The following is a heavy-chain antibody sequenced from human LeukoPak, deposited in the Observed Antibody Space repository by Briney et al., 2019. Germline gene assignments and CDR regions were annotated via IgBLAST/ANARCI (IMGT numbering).Heavy chain of an antibody. CDR1: GYTFTGYY. D-gene: IGHD3-9*01. Sequence: ASVKVSCKASGYTFTGYYMHWARQAPGQGLEWMGWINPNSGGTNYAQKFQGRVTMTRDTSISTAYMELSRLRSDDTAVYYCARDLISYDILTGYYTRNAFDIWGQGTMVTVSS. CDR3: ARDLISYDILTGYYTRNAFDI. J-gene: IGHJ3*02. CDR2: INPNSGGT. V-gene: IGHV1-2*02.